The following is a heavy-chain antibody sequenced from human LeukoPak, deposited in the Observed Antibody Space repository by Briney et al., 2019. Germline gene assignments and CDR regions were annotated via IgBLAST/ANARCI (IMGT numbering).Heavy chain of an antibody. CDR1: GFTFSSYA. CDR2: IYSGGST. Sequence: GGSLRLSCAASGFTFSSYAMSWVRQAPGKGLEWVSVIYSGGSTYYADSVKGRFTISRDNSKNTLYLQMNSLRAEDTAVYYCARDRGVPYYYDSSGYHSDWGQGTLVTVSS. D-gene: IGHD3-22*01. J-gene: IGHJ4*02. V-gene: IGHV3-66*01. CDR3: ARDRGVPYYYDSSGYHSD.